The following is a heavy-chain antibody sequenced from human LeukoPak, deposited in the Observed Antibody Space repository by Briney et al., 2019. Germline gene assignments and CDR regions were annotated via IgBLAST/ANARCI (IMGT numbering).Heavy chain of an antibody. Sequence: GGSLGLSCAASGFTFSSYGMHWVRQAPGKGLEWVAVISYDGSNKYYADSVKGRFTISRDNSKNTLYLQMNSLRAEDTAVYYCAKDRIGLDYWGQGTLVTVSS. CDR1: GFTFSSYG. CDR3: AKDRIGLDY. CDR2: ISYDGSNK. D-gene: IGHD2/OR15-2a*01. V-gene: IGHV3-30*18. J-gene: IGHJ4*02.